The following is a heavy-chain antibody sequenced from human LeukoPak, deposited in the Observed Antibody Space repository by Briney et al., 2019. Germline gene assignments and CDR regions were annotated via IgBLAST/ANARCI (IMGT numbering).Heavy chain of an antibody. CDR1: GFTFSDYY. CDR2: IYYSGST. D-gene: IGHD4-23*01. J-gene: IGHJ4*02. V-gene: IGHV4-59*01. Sequence: GSLRLSCAASGFTFSDYYMSWIRQPPGQGLEWIGYIYYSGSTNYNPSLKSRVTISVDTSKNQFSLKLSSVTAADTAVYYCARDIYGGNGNFDYWGQGTLVTVSS. CDR3: ARDIYGGNGNFDY.